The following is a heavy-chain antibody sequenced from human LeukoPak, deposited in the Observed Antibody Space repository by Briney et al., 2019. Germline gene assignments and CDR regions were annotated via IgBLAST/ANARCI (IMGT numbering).Heavy chain of an antibody. J-gene: IGHJ3*01. CDR2: IDSSSAYI. D-gene: IGHD2-2*01. CDR3: TSRYCTSTNCYAFDV. Sequence: GGSLRLSCAASGFTFSSYSMNWVRQAPGKGLEWVSSIDSSSAYIFYADSVKGRFTISRDNDKNSLYLQMNSMRAEDTAVYYCTSRYCTSTNCYAFDVWGQGTMVTVSS. CDR1: GFTFSSYS. V-gene: IGHV3-21*01.